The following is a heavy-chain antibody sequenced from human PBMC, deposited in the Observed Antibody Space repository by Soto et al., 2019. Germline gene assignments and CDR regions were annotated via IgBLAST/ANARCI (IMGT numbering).Heavy chain of an antibody. V-gene: IGHV3-13*01. J-gene: IGHJ6*02. CDR1: GFTLSNHD. Sequence: GGSLRLSCAASGFTLSNHDMYWVRQATGKSLEWVSAIGIGGDTYYPASVKGRFTISRQNAKNSLYLQMNNLRAGDTAVYYCARGTGSPGYYNGMDVWGQGTTVTVYS. CDR3: ARGTGSPGYYNGMDV. D-gene: IGHD2-8*02. CDR2: IGIGGDT.